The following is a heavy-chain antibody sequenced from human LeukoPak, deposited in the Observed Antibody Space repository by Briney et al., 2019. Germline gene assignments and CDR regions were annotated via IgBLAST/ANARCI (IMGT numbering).Heavy chain of an antibody. CDR2: ISSSSSYI. CDR3: ARVLTIFGSYMDV. CDR1: GFTFSSYS. J-gene: IGHJ6*03. V-gene: IGHV3-21*01. D-gene: IGHD3-3*01. Sequence: PGGSLRLSCAASGFTFSSYSMNWVRQAPGKGLEWVSSISSSSSYIYYADSVKGRFTTSRDNAKNSLYLQMNSLRAEDTAVYYCARVLTIFGSYMDVWGKGTTVTVSS.